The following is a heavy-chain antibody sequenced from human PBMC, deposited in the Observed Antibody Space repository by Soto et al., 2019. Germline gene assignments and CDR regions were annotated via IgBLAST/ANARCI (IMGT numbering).Heavy chain of an antibody. CDR1: GFTFSIYA. V-gene: IGHV3-23*01. CDR3: AREISVASRRACFDY. CDR2: ITGSGGEE. J-gene: IGHJ4*02. D-gene: IGHD2-2*01. Sequence: EVQLLESGGDLVQPGGSLRLSCAASGFTFSIYAMKWVRQAPGKGLEWVSYITGSGGEEYYADSVKGRFTISRDNFKSTLYMQLYIMRDDDMALYYCAREISVASRRACFDYWGQGPLVTVSS.